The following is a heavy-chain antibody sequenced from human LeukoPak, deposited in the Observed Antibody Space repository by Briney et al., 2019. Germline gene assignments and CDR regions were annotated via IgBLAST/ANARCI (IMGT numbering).Heavy chain of an antibody. CDR1: GYTFTSYA. J-gene: IGHJ4*02. CDR3: AREVGATLEY. D-gene: IGHD1-26*01. CDR2: ISAYNGNT. V-gene: IGHV1-18*01. Sequence: ASVKVSCKASGYTFTSYAMNWVRQAPGQGLEWMGWISAYNGNTNYAQKLQGRVTMTTDTSTSTAYMELRSLRSDDTAVYYCAREVGATLEYWGQGTLVTVSS.